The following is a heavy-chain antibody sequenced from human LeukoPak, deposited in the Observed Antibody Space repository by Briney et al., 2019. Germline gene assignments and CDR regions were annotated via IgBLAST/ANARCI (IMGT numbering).Heavy chain of an antibody. V-gene: IGHV1-69*01. CDR2: IIPIFGTA. CDR3: ARANRTGHNGPKGWFDP. Sequence: GASVKVSCKASGGTFSSYAISWVRQAPGQGLEWMGGIIPIFGTANYAQKFQGRVTITADESTSTAYMELSSLRSEDTAVYYCARANRTGHNGPKGWFDPWGQGTLVTVSS. CDR1: GGTFSSYA. J-gene: IGHJ5*02. D-gene: IGHD2/OR15-2a*01.